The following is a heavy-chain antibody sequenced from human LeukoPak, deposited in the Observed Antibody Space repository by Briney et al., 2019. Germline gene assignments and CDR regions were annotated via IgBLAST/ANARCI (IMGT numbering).Heavy chain of an antibody. CDR2: ISGSGGST. Sequence: GGSLRLSCAASGFTFSSYAMSWVRPAPGEGLEWVSAISGSGGSTYYADSVKGRFTISRHNSKNTLYLQMNGLRAEVTAVYYCAKARGSYFDYSGRGTLVTFSS. CDR1: GFTFSSYA. J-gene: IGHJ4*02. V-gene: IGHV3-23*01. D-gene: IGHD1-26*01. CDR3: AKARGSYFDY.